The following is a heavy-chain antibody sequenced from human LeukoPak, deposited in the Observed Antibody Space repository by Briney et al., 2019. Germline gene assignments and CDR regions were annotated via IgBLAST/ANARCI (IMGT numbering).Heavy chain of an antibody. V-gene: IGHV4-59*01. CDR1: GGSISDNY. J-gene: IGHJ3*02. CDR3: ARDGGCGSSTGCYPDAFHI. Sequence: SETLSLTCTVSGGSISDNYWSWARQPPGKGLEWIGYIYCSGSANYNPSLASRVTMSVDTSKNQFSLKLNSVTAADTAVYYCARDGGCGSSTGCYPDAFHIWGQGTMVTVSS. CDR2: IYCSGSA. D-gene: IGHD2-2*01.